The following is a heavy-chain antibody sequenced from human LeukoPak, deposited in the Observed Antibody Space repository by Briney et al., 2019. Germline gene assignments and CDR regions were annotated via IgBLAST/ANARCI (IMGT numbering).Heavy chain of an antibody. V-gene: IGHV3-7*01. CDR2: IKQDGSDK. Sequence: SGGSLRLSCAASGFPFSSYWMSWVRQAPGKGLEWVANIKQDGSDKYYVDSVKGRFTISRDNAKNSLYLQLNSLRADDTAVYYCARLTGATGFDYWGEGTLATVSS. D-gene: IGHD1-1*01. CDR3: ARLTGATGFDY. CDR1: GFPFSSYW. J-gene: IGHJ4*02.